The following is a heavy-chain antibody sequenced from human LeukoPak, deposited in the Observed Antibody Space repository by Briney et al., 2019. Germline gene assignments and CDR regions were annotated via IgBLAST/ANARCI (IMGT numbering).Heavy chain of an antibody. CDR2: IYTSGST. CDR1: GYSISSGYY. CDR3: ASFIAAADY. D-gene: IGHD6-13*01. V-gene: IGHV4-38-2*02. Sequence: SETLSLTCTVSGYSISSGYYWGWIRQPPGKGLEWIGRIYTSGSTNYNPSLKSRVTMSVDTSKNQFSLKLSSVTAADTAVYFCASFIAAADYWGQGTLVTVSS. J-gene: IGHJ4*02.